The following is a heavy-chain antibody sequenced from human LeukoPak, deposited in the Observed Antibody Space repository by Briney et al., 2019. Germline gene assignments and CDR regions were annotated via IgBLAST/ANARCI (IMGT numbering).Heavy chain of an antibody. J-gene: IGHJ4*02. Sequence: GGSLRLSCAASGFTFSSYALGWIRQAPGKGLEWVSSILNSSYIYYSDSVKGWFTISRDNTKNSLYLQMDSLRVEDTAVYYCARDRGYSGYAHGYWGQGTLVTVSS. CDR1: GFTFSSYA. V-gene: IGHV3-21*01. CDR3: ARDRGYSGYAHGY. D-gene: IGHD5-12*01. CDR2: ILNSSYI.